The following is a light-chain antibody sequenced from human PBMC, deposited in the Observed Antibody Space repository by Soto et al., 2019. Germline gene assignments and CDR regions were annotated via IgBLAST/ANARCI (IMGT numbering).Light chain of an antibody. Sequence: EIVLTQSPGTLSLSPGERATLSCRASQSVSSSYLAWYQQKPGQAPRLLIYGAASRATGIPERFSGSGSGTDFTLTISRLEPEDFAVYYCQHYGSLVLTFGGGTKVESK. CDR2: GAA. V-gene: IGKV3-20*01. J-gene: IGKJ4*01. CDR3: QHYGSLVLT. CDR1: QSVSSSY.